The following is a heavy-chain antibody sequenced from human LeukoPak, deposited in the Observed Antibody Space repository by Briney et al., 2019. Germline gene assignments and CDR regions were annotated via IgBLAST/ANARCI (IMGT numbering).Heavy chain of an antibody. CDR1: GGTFSSYA. J-gene: IGHJ5*02. CDR2: IIPIFGTA. Sequence: VASVKVSCKASGGTFSSYAISWVRQAPGQGLEWMGGIIPIFGTANYAQKFQGRVTITADESTSTAYMELSSLRSEDTAVYYCARDQGQLGSANWFDPWGQGTLVTVSS. CDR3: ARDQGQLGSANWFDP. V-gene: IGHV1-69*13. D-gene: IGHD3-10*01.